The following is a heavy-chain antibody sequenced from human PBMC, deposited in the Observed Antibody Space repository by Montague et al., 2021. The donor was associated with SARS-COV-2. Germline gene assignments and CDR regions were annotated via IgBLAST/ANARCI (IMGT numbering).Heavy chain of an antibody. D-gene: IGHD3-9*01. CDR3: AKGGETRYFDSPRRWFDP. J-gene: IGHJ5*02. V-gene: IGHV4-59*12. CDR1: SGSISTYY. CDR2: VYYSGST. Sequence: SEILSLTCTVSSGSISTYYWSWIRQPPGKGLEWMGYVYYSGSTNYNPSLKSRVTISVDTSKNQFSLKLRSVTAADTAVYFCAKGGETRYFDSPRRWFDPWGQGALVIVSS.